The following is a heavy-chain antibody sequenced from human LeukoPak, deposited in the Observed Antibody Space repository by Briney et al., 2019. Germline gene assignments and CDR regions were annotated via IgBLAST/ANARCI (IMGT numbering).Heavy chain of an antibody. Sequence: GASVKVSCKASGGTFSSYAISWVRQAPGQGLEWMGGIIPIFGTANYAQKFKGRVTITADESTSTAYMELSSLRSEDTAVYYCARSTYYYDSSGYYLPFHFDYWGQGTLVTVSP. D-gene: IGHD3-22*01. CDR3: ARSTYYYDSSGYYLPFHFDY. CDR1: GGTFSSYA. CDR2: IIPIFGTA. J-gene: IGHJ4*02. V-gene: IGHV1-69*01.